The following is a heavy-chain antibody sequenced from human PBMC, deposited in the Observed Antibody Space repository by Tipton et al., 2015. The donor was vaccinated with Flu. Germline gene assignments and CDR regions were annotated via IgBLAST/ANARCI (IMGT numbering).Heavy chain of an antibody. CDR1: AVSISSYY. V-gene: IGHV4-4*08. J-gene: IGHJ3*02. Sequence: TLSLTCTVSAVSISSYYWSWIRQPPGKRLEWIGYIYSSGSTNYNPSLKSRVTISPDTSKNQFSLRLTSVTAADTAVYYCARRGRTVRDAFDIWGQGTMVTVSS. CDR2: IYSSGST. CDR3: ARRGRTVRDAFDI. D-gene: IGHD3-10*01.